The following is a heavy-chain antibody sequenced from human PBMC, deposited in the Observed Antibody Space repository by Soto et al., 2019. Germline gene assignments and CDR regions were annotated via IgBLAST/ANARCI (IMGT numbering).Heavy chain of an antibody. CDR3: ARDRYGGLDLRYYYYGMDV. CDR2: IIPIFGTA. CDR1: GGTFSSYA. D-gene: IGHD1-7*01. J-gene: IGHJ6*02. V-gene: IGHV1-69*06. Sequence: QVQLVQSGAEVKKPGSSVKVSCKASGGTFSSYAISWVRQAPGQGLEWMGGIIPIFGTANYAQKFQGRVTITADKSTSTAYMELSSLRSEDTAVYYCARDRYGGLDLRYYYYGMDVWGQGTTVTVSS.